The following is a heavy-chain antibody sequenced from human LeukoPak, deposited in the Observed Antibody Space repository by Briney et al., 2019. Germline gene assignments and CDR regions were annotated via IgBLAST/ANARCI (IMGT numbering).Heavy chain of an antibody. V-gene: IGHV3-74*01. D-gene: IGHD3-22*01. CDR1: EFTFSSYW. CDR2: IRSDGST. Sequence: GGSLRLSCAASEFTFSSYWMHWVRQAPGKGLVWVSRIRSDGSTNYADSVKGRFTISRDNAKNTVSLQMNSLRAEDTGVYYCARAPSEIGGYYPEYFRHWGQGTLVTVSS. J-gene: IGHJ1*01. CDR3: ARAPSEIGGYYPEYFRH.